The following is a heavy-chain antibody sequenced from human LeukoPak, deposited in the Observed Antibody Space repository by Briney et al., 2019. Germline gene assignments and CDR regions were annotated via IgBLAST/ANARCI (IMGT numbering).Heavy chain of an antibody. CDR1: GFTFGDHA. D-gene: IGHD5-18*01. V-gene: IGHV3-49*04. CDR2: IRSKTYGGTT. Sequence: GRSLRLSCTASGFTFGDHAMSWVRQAPGKGLEWAGFIRSKTYGGTTEYAASVKGRFTISRDDSKSIAYLQMNSLKTEDTAVYYCTRGPTQQWLYYGMDVWGQGTTVTVSS. CDR3: TRGPTQQWLYYGMDV. J-gene: IGHJ6*02.